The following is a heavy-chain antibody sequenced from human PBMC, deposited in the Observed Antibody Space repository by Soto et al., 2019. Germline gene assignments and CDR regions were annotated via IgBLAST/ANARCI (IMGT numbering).Heavy chain of an antibody. CDR3: ARSGDNYNRLDY. Sequence: GGSLRLSCEGSGFTFSDYYISWIRQAPGKGLEWISYSSNSGTFSRYADSVKGRFSISRDNTKNLLHLQMNSLRAEDTAVYYCARSGDNYNRLDYWGQGTPVTVSS. V-gene: IGHV3-11*06. J-gene: IGHJ4*02. CDR2: SSNSGTFS. D-gene: IGHD1-1*01. CDR1: GFTFSDYY.